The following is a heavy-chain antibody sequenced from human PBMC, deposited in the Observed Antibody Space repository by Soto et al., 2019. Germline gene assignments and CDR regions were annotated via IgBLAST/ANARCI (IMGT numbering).Heavy chain of an antibody. CDR3: ARVVGKNLWFGDRVDY. V-gene: IGHV4-34*01. Sequence: SETLSLTCAVYGGSFSGYYWSWIRQPPGKGLEWIGEINHSGSTNYNPSLKSRVTISVDTSKNQFSPKLSSVTAADTAVYYCARVVGKNLWFGDRVDYWGQGTLVTVSS. CDR1: GGSFSGYY. CDR2: INHSGST. J-gene: IGHJ4*02. D-gene: IGHD3-10*01.